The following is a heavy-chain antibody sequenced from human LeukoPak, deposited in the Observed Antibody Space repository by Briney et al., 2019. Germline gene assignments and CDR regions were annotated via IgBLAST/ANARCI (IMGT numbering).Heavy chain of an antibody. Sequence: GSLRLSYAASGFTFSDSWMSWVRQAPGKGPEWVANIKQDGSEEHYVDSVKGRFTVSRDNARNSLFLQMNSLGVEDTAVYYCATYKRWVAGDVWGQGTTVSVSS. J-gene: IGHJ6*02. CDR1: GFTFSDSW. CDR2: IKQDGSEE. V-gene: IGHV3-7*01. D-gene: IGHD1-14*01. CDR3: ATYKRWVAGDV.